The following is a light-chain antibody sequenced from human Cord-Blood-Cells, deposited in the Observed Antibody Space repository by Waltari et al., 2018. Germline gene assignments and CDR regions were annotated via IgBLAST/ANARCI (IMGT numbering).Light chain of an antibody. V-gene: IGLV2-14*03. CDR2: DVS. CDR3: SSYTSSSTWV. J-gene: IGLJ3*02. CDR1: SSDVGGSNY. Sequence: QSALTRPASVSGSPGQSITISCTGTSSDVGGSNYVSWYQQHPGKAPKLMIYDVSNRPSGVSNRFSGSKSGNTASLTISGLQAEDEADYYCSSYTSSSTWVFGGGTKLTVL.